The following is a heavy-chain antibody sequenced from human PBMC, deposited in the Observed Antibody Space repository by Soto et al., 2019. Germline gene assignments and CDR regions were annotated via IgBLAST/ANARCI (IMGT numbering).Heavy chain of an antibody. J-gene: IGHJ4*02. CDR2: VSASGRSR. D-gene: IGHD3-16*01. CDR3: AKDGNWLDVYYDV. V-gene: IGHV3-23*01. CDR1: GIEFSNYA. Sequence: EVQLLESGGGLVQPGGSLRLSCVGSGIEFSNYAMSWVRQAPGKGLEWVSIVSASGRSRYHADSVKGRFTISRDNSKNTLYLHITNLRAEDTAVYYCAKDGNWLDVYYDVWGQGTPVTVSS.